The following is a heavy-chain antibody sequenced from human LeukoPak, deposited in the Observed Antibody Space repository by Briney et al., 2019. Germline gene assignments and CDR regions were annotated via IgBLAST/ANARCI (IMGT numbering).Heavy chain of an antibody. CDR2: IYTSGST. Sequence: SQTLSLTCTVSGGSISSGSYYWSWIRQPAGQGLEWIGRIYTSGSTNYNPSLKSRVTISVDTSKNQFSLKLSSVTAADTAVYYCARASHLYDSSGYYNAEYFQHWGQGTLVTVSS. J-gene: IGHJ1*01. V-gene: IGHV4-61*02. CDR1: GGSISSGSYY. CDR3: ARASHLYDSSGYYNAEYFQH. D-gene: IGHD3-22*01.